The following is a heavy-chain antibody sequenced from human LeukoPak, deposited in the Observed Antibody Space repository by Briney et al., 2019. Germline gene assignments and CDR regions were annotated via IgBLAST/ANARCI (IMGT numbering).Heavy chain of an antibody. Sequence: GESLKISCKGSGYSFTSYWIGWVRQMPGKGLEWMGIIYPGDSDTRYSPSFQGQVTISADKSISTAYLQWSSLKASDTAMYYCARVPYRLLYDIYYFDYWGQGTLVTVSS. V-gene: IGHV5-51*01. CDR1: GYSFTSYW. CDR3: ARVPYRLLYDIYYFDY. J-gene: IGHJ4*02. CDR2: IYPGDSDT. D-gene: IGHD2-8*01.